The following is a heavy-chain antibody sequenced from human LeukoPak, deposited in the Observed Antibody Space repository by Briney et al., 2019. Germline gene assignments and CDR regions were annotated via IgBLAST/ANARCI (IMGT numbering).Heavy chain of an antibody. CDR1: GFIVSSNY. CDR3: AKSIASGSYYYFDY. Sequence: GGSLRLSCAASGFIVSSNYMSWVRQAPGKGLKWVSIIYSDGSTYYADSVKGRFTISRDNSKNTLFLQMNSLRAEDTAVYYCAKSIASGSYYYFDYWGQGTLVTVSS. J-gene: IGHJ4*02. CDR2: IYSDGST. V-gene: IGHV3-53*01. D-gene: IGHD3-10*01.